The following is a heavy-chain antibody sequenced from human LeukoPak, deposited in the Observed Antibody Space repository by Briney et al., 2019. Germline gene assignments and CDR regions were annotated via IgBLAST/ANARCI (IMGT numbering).Heavy chain of an antibody. CDR3: ARESYYGSGSPYYFDY. D-gene: IGHD3-10*01. CDR2: IYTSGST. V-gene: IGHV4-61*02. Sequence: SETLSLTCTVSGGSISSSSYYWSWIRQPAGTGLEWIGRIYTSGSTNYNPSLKSRVTMSVDTSKNQFSLKLSSVTAADTAVYYCARESYYGSGSPYYFDYWGQGTLVTVSS. J-gene: IGHJ4*02. CDR1: GGSISSSSYY.